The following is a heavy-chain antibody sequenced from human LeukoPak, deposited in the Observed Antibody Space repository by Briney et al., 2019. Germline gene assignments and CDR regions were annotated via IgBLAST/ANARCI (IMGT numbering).Heavy chain of an antibody. D-gene: IGHD3-10*01. CDR2: ISAYNGNT. Sequence: ASVKVSCKASGYTFTSYGISWVRQAPGQGLEWMGWISAYNGNTNYAQKLQGRVTMTTDTSTSTAYMELRSLRSDDTAVYYCARFTMVRGVIIYLPEAFDIWGQGTMVTVSS. CDR1: GYTFTSYG. J-gene: IGHJ3*02. V-gene: IGHV1-18*01. CDR3: ARFTMVRGVIIYLPEAFDI.